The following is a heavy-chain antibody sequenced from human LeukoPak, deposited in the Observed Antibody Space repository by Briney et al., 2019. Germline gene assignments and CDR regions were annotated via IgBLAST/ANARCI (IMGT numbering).Heavy chain of an antibody. Sequence: GGSLRFSCAASGFTFNIYGMNWVRQAPGKGLEWVSGIRGSGVETFYADSVKGRFTISRDNSKNTLYLQMNSLRAEDTAVYYCAKEGRQWLVPGWLDPWGQGTLVIVSS. CDR2: IRGSGVET. CDR3: AKEGRQWLVPGWLDP. D-gene: IGHD6-19*01. J-gene: IGHJ5*02. V-gene: IGHV3-23*01. CDR1: GFTFNIYG.